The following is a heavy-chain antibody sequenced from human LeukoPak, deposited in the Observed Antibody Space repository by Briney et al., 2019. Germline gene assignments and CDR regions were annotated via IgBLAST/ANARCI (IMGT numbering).Heavy chain of an antibody. Sequence: SVTLSCNASGGTFTIYAIICVRQAPGQGLECMGQIIPIFGTTNYAQKFQGRLTLTADKSTGTAYMELYSLTSDDTAVYYCARDGPYSGSYYWGQGTLVTVSS. J-gene: IGHJ4*02. CDR1: GGTFTIYA. CDR3: ARDGPYSGSYY. V-gene: IGHV1-69*06. CDR2: IIPIFGTT. D-gene: IGHD1-26*01.